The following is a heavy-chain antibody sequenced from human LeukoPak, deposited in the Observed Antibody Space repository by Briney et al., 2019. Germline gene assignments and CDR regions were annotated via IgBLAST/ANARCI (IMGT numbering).Heavy chain of an antibody. Sequence: SETLSLTCTVSGGSISSGSYYWSWIRQPAGKGLEWIGRIYTSGSTNYNPSLTSRVTISVDTSKNQFSLKLSSVTAADTAVYYCARDRGIAIDYWGQGTLVTVSS. J-gene: IGHJ4*02. V-gene: IGHV4-61*02. CDR3: ARDRGIAIDY. CDR1: GGSISSGSYY. CDR2: IYTSGST. D-gene: IGHD6-13*01.